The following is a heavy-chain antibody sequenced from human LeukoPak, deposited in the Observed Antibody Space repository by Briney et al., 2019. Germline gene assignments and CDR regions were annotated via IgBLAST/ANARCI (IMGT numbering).Heavy chain of an antibody. D-gene: IGHD1-1*01. Sequence: PGGSLRLSCAAPGFTFSRYWMSWVRQAPGKGLGWVANMRQDGGEKYYVDSVKGRLTISGDNAKNSLFLQINSLRAEDTAVYYCVRDNWNEFDPWGQGTLVTVSS. CDR2: MRQDGGEK. CDR3: VRDNWNEFDP. CDR1: GFTFSRYW. V-gene: IGHV3-7*01. J-gene: IGHJ5*02.